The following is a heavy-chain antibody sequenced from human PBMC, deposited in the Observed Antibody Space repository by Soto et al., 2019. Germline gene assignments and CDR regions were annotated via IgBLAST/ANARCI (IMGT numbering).Heavy chain of an antibody. V-gene: IGHV1-18*01. Sequence: ASVKVSCKASGYTFTSYGISWVRQAPGQGLEWVGWISAYNGNTNYAQKLQGRVTMTTDTSTSTAYMELRSLRSDDTAVYYCARDRWSGPYYYYGMDVWGQGTTVTVSS. CDR3: ARDRWSGPYYYYGMDV. J-gene: IGHJ6*02. CDR1: GYTFTSYG. CDR2: ISAYNGNT. D-gene: IGHD1-1*01.